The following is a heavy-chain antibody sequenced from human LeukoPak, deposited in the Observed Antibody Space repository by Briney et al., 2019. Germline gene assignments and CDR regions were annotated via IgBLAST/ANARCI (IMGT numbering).Heavy chain of an antibody. CDR1: GCTFSSYS. V-gene: IGHV3-21*01. Sequence: PGGSLRLSCAASGCTFSSYSMNWVRQAPGKGLEWVSAISSSSSYIYYADSVKGRFTISRENAKNSLYLQMNSLRAEDTAVYYCARVPQSQYDYGDYLFDYWGQGTLVTVSS. D-gene: IGHD4-17*01. CDR2: ISSSSSYI. J-gene: IGHJ4*02. CDR3: ARVPQSQYDYGDYLFDY.